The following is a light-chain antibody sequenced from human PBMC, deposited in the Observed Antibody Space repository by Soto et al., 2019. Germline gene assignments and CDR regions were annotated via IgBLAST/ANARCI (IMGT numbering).Light chain of an antibody. Sequence: IQMTQSPTSLPASVGDRVTITCRASQGVSTYLNWYQQKPGKAPELLIYAASRLQRGVPARFSGSGSGTDFTLTISSLQPEDVATYYCQKCKVAPFTFGGGTKVDIK. V-gene: IGKV1-27*01. CDR3: QKCKVAPFT. CDR1: QGVSTY. CDR2: AAS. J-gene: IGKJ4*01.